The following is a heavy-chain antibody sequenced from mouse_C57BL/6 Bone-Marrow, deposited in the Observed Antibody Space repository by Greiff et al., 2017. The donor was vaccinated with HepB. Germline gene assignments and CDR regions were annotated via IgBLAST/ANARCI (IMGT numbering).Heavy chain of an antibody. D-gene: IGHD2-2*01. Sequence: QVQLKQSGAELVKPGASVKLSCKASGYTFTSYWMHWVKQRPGQGLEWIGMIHPNSGSTNYNEKFKSKATLTVDKSSSTAYMQLSSLTSEDSAVYYCARHYGYDDYFDYWGQGTTLTVSS. V-gene: IGHV1-64*01. J-gene: IGHJ2*01. CDR2: IHPNSGST. CDR1: GYTFTSYW. CDR3: ARHYGYDDYFDY.